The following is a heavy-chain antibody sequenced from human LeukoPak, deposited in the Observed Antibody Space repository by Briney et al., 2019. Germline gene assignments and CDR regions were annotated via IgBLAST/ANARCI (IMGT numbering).Heavy chain of an antibody. Sequence: GGSLRLSCAASGFTVSSNYMSWVRQAPGKGLEWVSVVYSGGSTYYADSVKGRFTISRDTSKNTLYLQVNSLRAEDTAVYYCAGGSLRVRFDYWGQGTLVTVSS. CDR2: VYSGGST. CDR1: GFTVSSNY. D-gene: IGHD1-26*01. J-gene: IGHJ4*02. CDR3: AGGSLRVRFDY. V-gene: IGHV3-53*01.